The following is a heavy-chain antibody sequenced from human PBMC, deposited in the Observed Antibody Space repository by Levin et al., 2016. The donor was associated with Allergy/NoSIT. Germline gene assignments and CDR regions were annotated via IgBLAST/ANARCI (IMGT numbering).Heavy chain of an antibody. J-gene: IGHJ4*02. CDR2: IYYSGST. V-gene: IGHV4-30-4*01. CDR3: ARDSIAAPGFIDY. CDR1: GGSISSGDYY. Sequence: SETLSLTCTVSGGSISSGDYYWSWIRQPPGKGLEWIGYIYYSGSTYYNPSLKSRVTISVDTSKNQFSLKLSSVTAADTAVYYCARDSIAAPGFIDYWGQGTLVTVSS. D-gene: IGHD6-13*01.